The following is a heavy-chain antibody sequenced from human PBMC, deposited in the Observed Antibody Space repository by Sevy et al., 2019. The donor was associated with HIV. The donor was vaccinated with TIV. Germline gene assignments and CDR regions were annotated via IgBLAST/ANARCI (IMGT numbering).Heavy chain of an antibody. CDR3: ATAPGYYDSAPFDY. Sequence: GGSLRLSCAVSGFTFSNAWMNWVRQAPGTGLQWVGLIKSKIDGETTDYVATVKGRFTISRYDSTNTLYLQMNSLKTEDTGVYYCATAPGYYDSAPFDYWGPGTLVTVSS. D-gene: IGHD3-22*01. V-gene: IGHV3-15*01. J-gene: IGHJ4*02. CDR1: GFTFSNAW. CDR2: IKSKIDGETT.